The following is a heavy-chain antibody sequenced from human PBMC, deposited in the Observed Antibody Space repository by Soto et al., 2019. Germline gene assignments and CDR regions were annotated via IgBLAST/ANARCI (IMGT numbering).Heavy chain of an antibody. J-gene: IGHJ4*02. CDR1: GFTFSSYA. V-gene: IGHV3-30-3*01. Sequence: GGSLRLSCAASGFTFSSYAMHWVRQAPGKGLEWVAVISYDGSNKYYADSVKGRFTISRDNSKNTLYLQMNSLRAEDTAVYYCARDRNMRGYCCSSSCYWDDRFDYWGQGTLVTVSS. D-gene: IGHD2-2*01. CDR3: ARDRNMRGYCCSSSCYWDDRFDY. CDR2: ISYDGSNK.